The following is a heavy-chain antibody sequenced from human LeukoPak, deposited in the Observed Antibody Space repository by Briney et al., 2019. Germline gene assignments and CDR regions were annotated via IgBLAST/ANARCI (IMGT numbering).Heavy chain of an antibody. CDR3: ARDRGDVVVPYVFDI. D-gene: IGHD2-2*01. CDR1: GFTFSSYS. V-gene: IGHV3-21*01. CDR2: ISSSSSYI. J-gene: IGHJ3*02. Sequence: GGSLRLSCAASGFTFSSYSMNWVRQAPGKGLEWVSSISSSSSYIYYADSVKGRFSISRDNAKNSLYLQMNSLRAEDTAVYYCARDRGDVVVPYVFDIWGQGTMVTVSS.